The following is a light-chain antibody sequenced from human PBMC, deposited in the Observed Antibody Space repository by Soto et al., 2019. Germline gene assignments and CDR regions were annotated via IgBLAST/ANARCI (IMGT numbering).Light chain of an antibody. J-gene: IGLJ2*01. V-gene: IGLV1-40*01. CDR2: GNS. Sequence: QSALTQPPSVSGAPGQRVTISCTGSSSNIGAGYDVHWYQQLPGTAPKLLIYGNSNRPSGVPDRFSGSKSGTSASLAITGLQAEDEADYYCQSYDSSLSLVVFGGVTKLTVL. CDR1: SSNIGAGYD. CDR3: QSYDSSLSLVV.